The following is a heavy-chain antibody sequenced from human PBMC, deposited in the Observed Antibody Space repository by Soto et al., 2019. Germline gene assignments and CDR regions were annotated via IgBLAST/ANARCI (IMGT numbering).Heavy chain of an antibody. J-gene: IGHJ3*02. CDR2: ITAGGVT. Sequence: GGSLRLSCAASGFSFSNYAMSWVRLAPGKGLEWVSHITAGGVTSYADSVKGRFAISRDNSRNTLYLDINSLRAEDTALYFCAKCLQMYWNQDAFHIWGQGTMVTVSS. D-gene: IGHD1-1*01. CDR1: GFSFSNYA. V-gene: IGHV3-23*01. CDR3: AKCLQMYWNQDAFHI.